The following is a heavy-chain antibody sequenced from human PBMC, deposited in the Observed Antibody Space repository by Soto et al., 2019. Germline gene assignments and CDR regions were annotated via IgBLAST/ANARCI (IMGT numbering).Heavy chain of an antibody. J-gene: IGHJ4*02. Sequence: QVQLVQSGAEVEKPGAAVNVSCRASGYTFTVYYMHWVRQAPGQGLEWMGWINPRSGGTMYPQKLQGRVTMTGDTSTRTAYMALTRLRSDDTTVYYCARDLANGGASAGFDYWGQGTLVTVSS. V-gene: IGHV1-2*02. D-gene: IGHD4-17*01. CDR2: INPRSGGT. CDR3: ARDLANGGASAGFDY. CDR1: GYTFTVYY.